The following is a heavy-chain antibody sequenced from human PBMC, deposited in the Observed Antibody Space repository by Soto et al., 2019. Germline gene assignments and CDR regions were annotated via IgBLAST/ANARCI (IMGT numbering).Heavy chain of an antibody. CDR2: IYYSGGN. CDR3: AGHTCGDYHFDY. J-gene: IGHJ4*02. D-gene: IGHD4-17*01. CDR1: GGSISSSSYY. V-gene: IGHV4-39*01. Sequence: QLQLQESGPGLVKPSETLSLTCTVSGGSISSSSYYWGWIRQPPVQGLEWVGSIYYSGGNYYSPSLKMRVTISVDTSKNQFSLKLSSVTAADTAVYYCAGHTCGDYHFDYWGQGTLVTVSS.